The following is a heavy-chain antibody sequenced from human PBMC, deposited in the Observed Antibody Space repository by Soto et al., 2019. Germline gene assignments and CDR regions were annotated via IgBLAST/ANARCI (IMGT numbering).Heavy chain of an antibody. CDR3: AREWGLLPYYVMNV. Sequence: VQLQESAPGLVKPSETLSLTCIVSGDSVTSGSYYWTWLRQPPGKGREWIGYISYTGRTKYNPSLQSRVTISVDTSKNDFSLNLSSVTAADTAVYFCAREWGLLPYYVMNVWGHGTADTVSS. CDR2: ISYTGRT. J-gene: IGHJ6*02. CDR1: GDSVTSGSYY. V-gene: IGHV4-61*03. D-gene: IGHD7-27*01.